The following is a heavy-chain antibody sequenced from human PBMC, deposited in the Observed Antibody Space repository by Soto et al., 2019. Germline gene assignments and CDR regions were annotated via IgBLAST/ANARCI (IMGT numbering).Heavy chain of an antibody. V-gene: IGHV1-8*01. CDR3: AISPVEWLFRYDYYGMDV. CDR1: GYTFTSYD. D-gene: IGHD3-3*01. J-gene: IGHJ6*02. Sequence: QVQLVQSGAEVKKPGASVKVSCKASGYTFTSYDINWVRQATGQGLEWMGWMNPNSGNTGYAQKFQGRVTMTRNTTISTDYMELSSLRSEDTAVYYWAISPVEWLFRYDYYGMDVWGQGTTVTVSS. CDR2: MNPNSGNT.